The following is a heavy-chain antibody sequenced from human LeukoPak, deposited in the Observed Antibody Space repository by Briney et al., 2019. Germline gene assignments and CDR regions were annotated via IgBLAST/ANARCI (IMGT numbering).Heavy chain of an antibody. J-gene: IGHJ4*02. CDR1: GYTFTGYY. CDR3: ARDWGLSGSYYGFSDY. CDR2: ISPNTGGT. D-gene: IGHD3-10*01. V-gene: IGHV1-2*02. Sequence: ASVKVSCKTSGYTFTGYYIHWVRLAPGQGLEWMGWISPNTGGTNYAQNFLGRVTMTRDTSISTAYMDLSRLTSDDTAVYYCARDWGLSGSYYGFSDYWGQGTLVTVSS.